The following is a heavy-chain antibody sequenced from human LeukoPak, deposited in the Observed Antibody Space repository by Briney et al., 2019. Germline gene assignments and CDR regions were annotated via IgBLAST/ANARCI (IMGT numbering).Heavy chain of an antibody. CDR3: ARVFSSGSYYTSDY. V-gene: IGHV1-2*02. D-gene: IGHD1-26*01. J-gene: IGHJ4*02. CDR1: GHTFTGYY. CDR2: INPNSGGT. Sequence: ASVKVSCKASGHTFTGYYMHWVRQAPGQGLEWMGWINPNSGGTNYAQKFQGRVTMTRDTSISTAYMELSRLRSDDTAVYYCARVFSSGSYYTSDYWGQGTLVTVSS.